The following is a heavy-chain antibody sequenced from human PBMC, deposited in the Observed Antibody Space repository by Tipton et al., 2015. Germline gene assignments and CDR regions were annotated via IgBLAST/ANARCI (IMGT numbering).Heavy chain of an antibody. Sequence: QLVQSGAEVKKPGESLKISCKASGYSFSNFWIAWVRQMPGKGLEWMGIIYPGDSDAKYSPSFQGQVTISVDKSINSAYLQWSSLKASDTAIYYCARQPLVYAINCWLDSWGQGTLVTVSS. CDR1: GYSFSNFW. CDR3: ARQPLVYAINCWLDS. V-gene: IGHV5-51*01. CDR2: IYPGDSDA. J-gene: IGHJ5*01. D-gene: IGHD2-8*01.